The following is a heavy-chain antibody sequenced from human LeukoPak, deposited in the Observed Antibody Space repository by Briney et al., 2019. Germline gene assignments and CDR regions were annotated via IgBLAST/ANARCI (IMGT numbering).Heavy chain of an antibody. J-gene: IGHJ4*02. CDR3: ARGSGLDY. CDR2: ISSSSSYI. CDR1: GFTFSSYW. V-gene: IGHV3-21*01. D-gene: IGHD2-8*02. Sequence: GGSLRLSCAASGFTFSSYWMSWVRQAPGKGLEWVSSISSSSSYIYYADSVKGRFTISRDNAKNSLYLQMDSLRAEDTAVYYCARGSGLDYWGQGTLVTVSS.